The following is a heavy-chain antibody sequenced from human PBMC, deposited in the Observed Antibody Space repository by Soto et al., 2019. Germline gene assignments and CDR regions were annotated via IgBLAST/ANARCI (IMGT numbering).Heavy chain of an antibody. CDR3: AGEGKGCSSTSCSNWFDP. CDR1: GGSISSGGYY. D-gene: IGHD2-2*01. J-gene: IGHJ5*02. CDR2: IYYSGST. V-gene: IGHV4-31*01. Sequence: SETLSLTCTVSGGSISSGGYYWSWIRQHPGKGLEWIGYIYYSGSTYYNPSLKGEVTITVDTSKNQFSLKLSSVTAADTAGYYWAGEGKGCSSTSCSNWFDPWGQGTLVTVSS.